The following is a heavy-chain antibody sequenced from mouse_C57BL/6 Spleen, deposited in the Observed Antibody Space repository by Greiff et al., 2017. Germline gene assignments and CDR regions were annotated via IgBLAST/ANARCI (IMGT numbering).Heavy chain of an antibody. CDR2: INPNYGTT. Sequence: VQLQQSGPELVKPGASVTISCKASGYSFTDYNMHWVKQSNGKSLEWIGVINPNYGTTSYNQKFKGKATLTVDQSSSTAYMQLNSRTAEDSAVYYCARGWDEYYAMDYWGQGTSVTVSS. J-gene: IGHJ4*01. V-gene: IGHV1-39*01. CDR3: ARGWDEYYAMDY. CDR1: GYSFTDYN. D-gene: IGHD4-1*01.